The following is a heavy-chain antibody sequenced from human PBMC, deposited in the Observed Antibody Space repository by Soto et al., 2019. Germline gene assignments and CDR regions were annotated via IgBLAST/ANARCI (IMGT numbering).Heavy chain of an antibody. V-gene: IGHV3-23*01. J-gene: IGHJ4*02. D-gene: IGHD3-16*02. Sequence: SGGSLRLSCAASGFTFSSYAMSWVRQAPGKGLEWVSAISGSGGSTYYADSVKGRFTISRDNSKNTLYLQMNSLRAEDTAVYYCAKDRHYDYVWGSYRSSAFDYWGQGTLVTVSS. CDR2: ISGSGGST. CDR3: AKDRHYDYVWGSYRSSAFDY. CDR1: GFTFSSYA.